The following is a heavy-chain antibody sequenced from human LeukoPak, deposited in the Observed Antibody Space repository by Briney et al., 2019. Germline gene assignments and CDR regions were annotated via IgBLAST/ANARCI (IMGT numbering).Heavy chain of an antibody. D-gene: IGHD6-13*01. CDR2: ISGSGGST. J-gene: IGHJ4*02. Sequence: GGSLRLSCAASGFTFSSYAMSWVRQAPGEGLEWVSAISGSGGSTYYADSVKGRFTISRDNSKNTLYLQMNSLRAEDTAVYYCAKDRRWQQLVLYFDYWGQGTLVTVSS. CDR1: GFTFSSYA. V-gene: IGHV3-23*01. CDR3: AKDRRWQQLVLYFDY.